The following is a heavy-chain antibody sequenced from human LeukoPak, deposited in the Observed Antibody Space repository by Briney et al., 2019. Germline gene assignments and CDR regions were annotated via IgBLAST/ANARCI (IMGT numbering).Heavy chain of an antibody. D-gene: IGHD3-22*01. CDR3: AKGRYYDSRAYYSLDYFDY. Sequence: GGSLRLSCAASGFTVSSNYMSWVRQAPGKGLEWVSVIYSGGSTYYADSVKGRFTISRDNSKNTLYLQMNSLRAEDTAVYYCAKGRYYDSRAYYSLDYFDYWGQGALVTVSS. J-gene: IGHJ4*02. CDR2: IYSGGST. CDR1: GFTVSSNY. V-gene: IGHV3-53*05.